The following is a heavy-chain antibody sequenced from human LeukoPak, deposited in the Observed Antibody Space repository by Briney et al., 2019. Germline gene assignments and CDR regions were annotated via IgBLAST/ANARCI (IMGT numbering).Heavy chain of an antibody. CDR2: IRGSGDNT. CDR1: GFTFSTCG. D-gene: IGHD3-22*01. V-gene: IGHV3-23*01. CDR3: AKASAMIVVVSKHFDY. Sequence: GSLRLSCAASGFTFSTCGMSWVRQAPGKGLEWVSAIRGSGDNTYHADSVKGRFTISRDNSKNTLFLQMNSLRAEDTAVYYCAKASAMIVVVSKHFDYWGQGTLVTVSS. J-gene: IGHJ4*02.